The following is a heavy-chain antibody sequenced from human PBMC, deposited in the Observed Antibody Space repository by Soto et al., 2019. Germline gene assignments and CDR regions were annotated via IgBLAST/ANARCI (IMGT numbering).Heavy chain of an antibody. CDR1: GGTFSNYA. CDR3: AKDGGQDGYFGNWFDP. CDR2: IIPIFGST. J-gene: IGHJ5*02. V-gene: IGHV1-69*15. Sequence: QVQLLQSGAEVKKPGSSVKVSCKASGGTFSNYAITWVRQAPGQGLEWLGRIIPIFGSTNFAQKFQGRVTITAXXXTXXVYMDLSSLRSDDTAVYYCAKDGGQDGYFGNWFDPWGQGTLVTVSS. D-gene: IGHD5-18*01.